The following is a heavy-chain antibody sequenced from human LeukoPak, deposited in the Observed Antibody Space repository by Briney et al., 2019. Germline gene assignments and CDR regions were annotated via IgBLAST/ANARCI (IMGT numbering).Heavy chain of an antibody. CDR3: VRFHYYIVSGYYSDY. CDR1: GFTSCDRN. Sequence: GGPLRLLCAPSGFTSCDRNMQWLRGARGRGVEGVGRTRNKANSYTTECDASVRGRFTISRDDSNNAQYQQTNSLKTEDMAVYYWVRFHYYIVSGYYSDYWGQGTLVTVSS. J-gene: IGHJ4*02. CDR2: TRNKANSYTT. D-gene: IGHD3-22*01. V-gene: IGHV3-72*01.